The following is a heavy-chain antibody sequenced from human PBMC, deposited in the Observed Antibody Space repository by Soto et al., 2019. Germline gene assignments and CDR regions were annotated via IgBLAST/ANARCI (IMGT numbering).Heavy chain of an antibody. J-gene: IGHJ5*02. V-gene: IGHV1-18*01. D-gene: IGHD3-16*01. CDR3: ATASGWLTPFDP. Sequence: ASVKVSCKASGYTFTSYGISWVRQAPGQGLEWMGWINADNGNTNYSQKFQGRVTITRDTSASTAYMELSSLRSDDTAVYYCATASGWLTPFDPWGQGTLVTVSS. CDR2: INADNGNT. CDR1: GYTFTSYG.